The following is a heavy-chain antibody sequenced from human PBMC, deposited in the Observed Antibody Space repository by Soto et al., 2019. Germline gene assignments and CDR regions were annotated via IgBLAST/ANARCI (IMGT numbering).Heavy chain of an antibody. CDR1: GGTFSSYA. CDR3: ARVGRDGYVDY. J-gene: IGHJ4*02. Sequence: GAAVKVSCKASGGTFSSYAITWVRQAPGQGREWMGGMIPIFGTANYAQKFQGRVTITADESTSTAYMELGSLRSEDTAVYYCARVGRDGYVDYRGQGTLVTVSS. CDR2: MIPIFGTA. V-gene: IGHV1-69*13. D-gene: IGHD3-10*01.